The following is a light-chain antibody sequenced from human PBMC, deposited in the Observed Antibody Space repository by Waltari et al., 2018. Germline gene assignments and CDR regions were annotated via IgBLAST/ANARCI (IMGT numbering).Light chain of an antibody. J-gene: IGKJ1*01. Sequence: EIVLTQSPGALSLSPGKRATLSCRASQSVTSIYLAWYQQKPGQAPRLLIYGVSSRATGIPDRFSGSGSGTDFTLTISRLEPEDFAVYYCQQYGTSPWTFGQGTKVEIK. CDR3: QQYGTSPWT. V-gene: IGKV3-20*01. CDR2: GVS. CDR1: QSVTSIY.